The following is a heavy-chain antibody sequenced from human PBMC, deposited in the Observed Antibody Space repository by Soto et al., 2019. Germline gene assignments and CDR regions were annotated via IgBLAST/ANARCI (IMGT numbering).Heavy chain of an antibody. CDR2: IYYSGST. D-gene: IGHD2-2*01. V-gene: IGHV4-30-4*01. CDR1: GGSISSGDYY. Sequence: SETLSLTCTVSGGSISSGDYYWSWNRQPPEKGLEWMGYIYYSGSTYYNPSLKNRLTISVDTSKNQFSLKLSSVTAADTAVYYCARGCSSSTCPRPYYGMDVWGQGTTVTVSS. J-gene: IGHJ6*02. CDR3: ARGCSSSTCPRPYYGMDV.